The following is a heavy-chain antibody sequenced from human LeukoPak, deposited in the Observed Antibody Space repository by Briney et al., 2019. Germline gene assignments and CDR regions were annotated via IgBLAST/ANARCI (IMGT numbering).Heavy chain of an antibody. CDR2: ISSSSSYV. CDR3: AREAGSGYDWGNLDY. Sequence: GGSLRLSCAASGFTFSSYTMNWVRQAPGKGLEWVSSISSSSSYVYYADSVKGRFTISRDNAKNSLYLQMNSLRAEDTAAYYCAREAGSGYDWGNLDYWGQGTLVTVSS. J-gene: IGHJ4*02. V-gene: IGHV3-21*04. CDR1: GFTFSSYT. D-gene: IGHD5-12*01.